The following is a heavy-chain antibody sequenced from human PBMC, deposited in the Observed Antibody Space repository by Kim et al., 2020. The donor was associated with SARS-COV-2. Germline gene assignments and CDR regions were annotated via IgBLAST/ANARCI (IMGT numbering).Heavy chain of an antibody. V-gene: IGHV3-30*18. CDR2: ISYDGSNK. D-gene: IGHD3-10*01. CDR3: AKVEWRITMVRGVIPFDP. Sequence: GGSLRLSCAASGFTFSSYGMHWVHQAPGKGLEWVAVISYDGSNKYYADSVKGRFTISRDNSKNTLYLQMNSLRAEDTAVYYCAKVEWRITMVRGVIPFDPWGQGTLVTVSS. CDR1: GFTFSSYG. J-gene: IGHJ5*02.